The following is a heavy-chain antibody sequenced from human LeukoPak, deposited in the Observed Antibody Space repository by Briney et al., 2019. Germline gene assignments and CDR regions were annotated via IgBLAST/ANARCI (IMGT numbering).Heavy chain of an antibody. CDR2: IYSGGST. CDR1: GFTVSSNY. CDR3: ARHLYSGYDYYHYYYMDV. J-gene: IGHJ6*03. D-gene: IGHD5-12*01. V-gene: IGHV3-66*04. Sequence: GGSLRLSCAASGFTVSSNYMSWVRQAPGKGLEWVSVIYSGGSTYYADSVKGRFTISRDNSKNTLYLQMNSLRAEDTAVYYCARHLYSGYDYYHYYYMDVWGKGTTVTIS.